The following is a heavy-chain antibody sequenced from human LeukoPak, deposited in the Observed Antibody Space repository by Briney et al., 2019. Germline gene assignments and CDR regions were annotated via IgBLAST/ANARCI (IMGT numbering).Heavy chain of an antibody. Sequence: ASVKVSCKASGYTFTSNYIHWVRQAPGQGLEWMGMIYPRDGSTSYAQKFQGRVTVTRDTSITTAYMELSSPRSDDTAIYYCARERQNGLDVWGQGTTVTVSS. CDR1: GYTFTSNY. CDR2: IYPRDGST. V-gene: IGHV1-46*01. J-gene: IGHJ6*02. D-gene: IGHD6-25*01. CDR3: ARERQNGLDV.